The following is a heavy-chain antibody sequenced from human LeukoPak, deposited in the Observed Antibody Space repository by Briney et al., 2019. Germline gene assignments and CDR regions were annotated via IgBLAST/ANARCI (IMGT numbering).Heavy chain of an antibody. V-gene: IGHV3-7*01. Sequence: GGSLRLSCAASGFTFSSYWMSWVRQAPGKGLEWVANIKQDGSEKYYVDSVKGRFTISRDNAKNSLYLQMNSLRAEDTAVYYCARDRYSSGWSPFDYWGQGTLVTVSS. CDR3: ARDRYSSGWSPFDY. CDR1: GFTFSSYW. J-gene: IGHJ4*02. CDR2: IKQDGSEK. D-gene: IGHD6-19*01.